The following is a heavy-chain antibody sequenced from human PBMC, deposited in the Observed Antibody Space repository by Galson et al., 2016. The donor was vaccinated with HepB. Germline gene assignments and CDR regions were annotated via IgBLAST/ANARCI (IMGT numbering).Heavy chain of an antibody. CDR3: AHRRGSTCPYAAFGI. CDR1: GFSLTTSGVG. D-gene: IGHD6-13*01. J-gene: IGHJ3*02. Sequence: PALVKPTQTLTLTCTFSGFSLTTSGVGVGWIRQPPGKALEWLALIYWDDDKRYRPSLKTRLTITKDTSKNQVVLTMTNMDPVDTATYYCAHRRGSTCPYAAFGIWGQGTMVTVSS. V-gene: IGHV2-5*02. CDR2: IYWDDDK.